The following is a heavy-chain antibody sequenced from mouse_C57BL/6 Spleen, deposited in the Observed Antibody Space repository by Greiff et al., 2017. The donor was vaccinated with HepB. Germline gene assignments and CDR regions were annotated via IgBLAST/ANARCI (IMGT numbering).Heavy chain of an antibody. CDR3: ARESHYYGSSYPFAY. CDR2: IYPGDGDT. J-gene: IGHJ3*01. V-gene: IGHV1-82*01. Sequence: VQLQQSGPELVKPGASVKISCKASGYAFSSSWMNWVKQRPGKGLEWIGRIYPGDGDTNYNGKFKGKATLTADKSSSTAYMQLSSLTSEDSAVYFCARESHYYGSSYPFAYWGQGTLVTVSA. D-gene: IGHD1-1*01. CDR1: GYAFSSSW.